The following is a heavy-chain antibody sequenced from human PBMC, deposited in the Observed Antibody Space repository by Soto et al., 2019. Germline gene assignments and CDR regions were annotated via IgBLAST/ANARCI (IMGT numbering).Heavy chain of an antibody. CDR3: ARCGNDFWNSYYFDY. D-gene: IGHD3-3*01. CDR1: GGSISTYY. J-gene: IGHJ4*02. CDR2: IYYNGNT. V-gene: IGHV4-59*01. Sequence: PSETLSLTCTVSGGSISTYYWSWIRQSPGKGLEWIGYIYYNGNTDYNPSLKSRVTISVDTSKDQFSLKLSSVTAADTAVYYCARCGNDFWNSYYFDYWGQVTLVTAS.